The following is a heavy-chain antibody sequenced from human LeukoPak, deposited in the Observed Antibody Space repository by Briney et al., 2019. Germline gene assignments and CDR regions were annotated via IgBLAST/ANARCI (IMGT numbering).Heavy chain of an antibody. V-gene: IGHV3-49*04. J-gene: IGHJ6*02. CDR1: GFTFGDHA. D-gene: IGHD1-1*01. Sequence: GGSLGLSCTGSGFTFGDHAMSWVRQAPGKGLEWVGFIRSKAYRGTTEYAASVKGRFTISRDDSRSIVYLQMNSLNTDDTGMYYCTRRPIQLGLYYGMDVWGQGTTVIVSS. CDR3: TRRPIQLGLYYGMDV. CDR2: IRSKAYRGTT.